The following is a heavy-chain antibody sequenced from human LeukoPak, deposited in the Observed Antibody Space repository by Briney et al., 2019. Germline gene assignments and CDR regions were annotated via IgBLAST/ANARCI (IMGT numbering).Heavy chain of an antibody. CDR3: ARDRRGIAADYYMDV. CDR2: IYYSGTT. V-gene: IGHV4-59*01. J-gene: IGHJ6*03. CDR1: GGSISSYY. Sequence: SETLSLTCTVSGGSISSYYWSWIRQPPGKGPEWIGYIYYSGTTKYNPSLKSRATISVDTSKNQFSLKLSSVTPADTAVYYCARDRRGIAADYYMDVWGKGTTVTVSS. D-gene: IGHD6-13*01.